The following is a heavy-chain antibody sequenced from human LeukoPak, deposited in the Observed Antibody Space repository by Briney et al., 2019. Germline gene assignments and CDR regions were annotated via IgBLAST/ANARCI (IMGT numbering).Heavy chain of an antibody. CDR1: GFTFSSYG. CDR2: ISYDGSNK. V-gene: IGHV3-30*03. J-gene: IGHJ4*02. CDR3: ARDRGRETDY. D-gene: IGHD3-10*01. Sequence: PGGSLRLSCAASGFTFSSYGMHWVRQAPGKGLEWVAVISYDGSNKYYADSVKGRFTISRDNSKNTLYLQMNSLRAEDTAVYYCARDRGRETDYWGQGTLVTVSS.